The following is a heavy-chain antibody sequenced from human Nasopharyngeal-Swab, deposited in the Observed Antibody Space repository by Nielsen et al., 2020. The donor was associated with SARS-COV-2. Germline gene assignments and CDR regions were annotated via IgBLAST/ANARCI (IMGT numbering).Heavy chain of an antibody. D-gene: IGHD4-17*01. V-gene: IGHV3-48*02. CDR2: ISSSSSTI. J-gene: IGHJ4*02. Sequence: GESLKISCAASGFTFSSYSMNWVRQAPGKGSEWVSYISSSSSTIYYADSVKGRFTISRDNAQNSLYLQMNSLRDEDTAVYYCARATLRSADYWGQGTLVTVSS. CDR1: GFTFSSYS. CDR3: ARATLRSADY.